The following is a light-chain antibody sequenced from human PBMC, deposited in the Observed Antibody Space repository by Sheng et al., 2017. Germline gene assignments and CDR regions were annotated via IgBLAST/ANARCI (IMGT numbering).Light chain of an antibody. CDR3: QQYFGTVFT. V-gene: IGKV3-20*01. Sequence: EIVLTQSPDTLSLSPGERATLSCRASQIISGSYLVWYQQKPGQAPRLLIYGASSRATGFPDRFSGSGSGTDFTLTINSLRAEDVAVYYCQQYFGTVFTFGPGTKVEIK. CDR1: QIISGSY. CDR2: GAS. J-gene: IGKJ3*01.